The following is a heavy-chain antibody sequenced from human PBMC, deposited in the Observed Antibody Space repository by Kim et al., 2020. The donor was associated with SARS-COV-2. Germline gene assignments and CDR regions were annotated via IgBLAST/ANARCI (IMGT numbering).Heavy chain of an antibody. CDR3: AKSSVQTDNDGAWSSEWFHP. V-gene: IGHV3-53*01. CDR2: LYADETT. Sequence: GGSLRLSCAASSFNVSTSYMSWIRQAPGKGLEWLSILYADETTYYTNSVKDRFTVSRDKSKNMVFLQMDSLRVDDTAVYYCAKSSVQTDNDGAWSSEWFHPWGQGTLVTVSS. CDR1: SFNVSTSY. J-gene: IGHJ5*02. D-gene: IGHD6-19*01.